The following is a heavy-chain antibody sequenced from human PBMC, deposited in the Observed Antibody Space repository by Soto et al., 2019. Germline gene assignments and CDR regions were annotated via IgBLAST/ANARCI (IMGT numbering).Heavy chain of an antibody. CDR2: IDSSSCYT. D-gene: IGHD1-26*01. CDR3: ARDLRRNSGSYFDY. Sequence: PGGSLRLSCAASGLTFSRHWMHWVRQAPGKGLEWISYIDSSSCYTNYADSVKGRFTISRDNAKNSLYLQVSSLRAEDTAIYYCARDLRRNSGSYFDYWGQGTPVTVSS. J-gene: IGHJ4*02. CDR1: GLTFSRHW. V-gene: IGHV3-11*05.